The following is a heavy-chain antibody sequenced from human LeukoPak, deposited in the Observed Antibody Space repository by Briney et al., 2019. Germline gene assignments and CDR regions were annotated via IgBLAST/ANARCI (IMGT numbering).Heavy chain of an antibody. CDR1: GGSISSSSYY. CDR3: ARHPTYYSMVRFDP. CDR2: IYYSGST. V-gene: IGHV4-39*01. J-gene: IGHJ5*02. Sequence: SETLSLTCTVSGGSISSSSYYWGWIRQPPGKGLEWIGSIYYSGSTYCNPSLKSRVTISVDTSKNQFSLKLSSVTAADTAVYYCARHPTYYSMVRFDPWGQGTLVTVSS. D-gene: IGHD3-10*01.